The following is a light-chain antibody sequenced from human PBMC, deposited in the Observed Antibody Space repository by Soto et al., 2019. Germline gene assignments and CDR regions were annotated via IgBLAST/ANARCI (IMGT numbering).Light chain of an antibody. Sequence: QSALTQPASVSGSPGQSITISCTGTFSDVGSYNLVSWYQQHPGKAPKLMIYEDTKRPSGVSNRFSGSKSGYTASLTISGLQAEDEADYYCCSYAGSGTVVFGGGTKLTVL. J-gene: IGLJ2*01. CDR3: CSYAGSGTVV. CDR2: EDT. CDR1: FSDVGSYNL. V-gene: IGLV2-23*01.